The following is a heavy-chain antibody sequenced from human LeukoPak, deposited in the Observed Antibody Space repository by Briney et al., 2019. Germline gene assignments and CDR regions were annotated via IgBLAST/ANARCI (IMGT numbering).Heavy chain of an antibody. J-gene: IGHJ4*02. D-gene: IGHD3-10*01. CDR2: IYYSGST. CDR3: ARDRFIFDY. Sequence: SETLSLTCTVSGGSITGYYWSWIRQPPGKGLEWIGYIYYSGSTNYNPSLKSRVTMSVVTSENHFSLKLSSVTAADTAVYYCARDRFIFDYWGQGTLVTVSS. V-gene: IGHV4-59*01. CDR1: GGSITGYY.